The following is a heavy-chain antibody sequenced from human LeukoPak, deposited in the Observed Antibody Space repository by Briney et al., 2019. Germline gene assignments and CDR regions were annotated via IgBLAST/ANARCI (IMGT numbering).Heavy chain of an antibody. CDR2: ISYDGSNK. J-gene: IGHJ4*02. Sequence: PGGSLRLSCAASGFTFSSYAMHWVRQAPGKGLEWVAVISYDGSNKYYADSVKGRFTISRDNSKNTLYLQMNSLRAEDTAVYYCARLVYTAMVTEHYFDYWGQGTLVTVSS. V-gene: IGHV3-30*04. CDR1: GFTFSSYA. CDR3: ARLVYTAMVTEHYFDY. D-gene: IGHD5-18*01.